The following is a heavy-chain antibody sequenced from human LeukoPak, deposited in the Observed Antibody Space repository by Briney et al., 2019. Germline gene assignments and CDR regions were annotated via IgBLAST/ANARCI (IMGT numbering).Heavy chain of an antibody. CDR1: GGSFSCYY. CDR2: INHSGST. D-gene: IGHD2-15*01. V-gene: IGHV4-34*01. J-gene: IGHJ6*02. Sequence: ETLSLTCAVYGGSFSCYYWSWIRQPPGKGLEWIGEINHSGSTNYNPSLKSRVTISVDTSKNQSSLKLSSVTAADTAVYYCARGTGYCSGGSCYYYYGMDVWGQGTTVTVSS. CDR3: ARGTGYCSGGSCYYYYGMDV.